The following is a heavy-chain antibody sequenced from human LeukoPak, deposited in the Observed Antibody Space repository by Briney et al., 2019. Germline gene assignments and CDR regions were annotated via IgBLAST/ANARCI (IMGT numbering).Heavy chain of an antibody. D-gene: IGHD1-26*01. Sequence: PSEALSLTCTVSGGSISSYYWSWIRQPPGKGLEWIGYIYYSGSTNYNPSLKSRVTISVDTSKNQFSLKLSSVTAADTAVYYCARSMVGATRFDYWGQGTLVTVSS. J-gene: IGHJ4*02. CDR2: IYYSGST. CDR1: GGSISSYY. V-gene: IGHV4-59*01. CDR3: ARSMVGATRFDY.